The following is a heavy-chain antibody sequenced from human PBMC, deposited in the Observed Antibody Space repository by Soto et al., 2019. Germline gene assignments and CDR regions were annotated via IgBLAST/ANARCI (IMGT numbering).Heavy chain of an antibody. CDR3: AREDPGRVDY. CDR1: GGSVSSGSYY. Sequence: QVQLQESGPGLVKPSETLSLTCTVSGGSVSSGSYYWSWIRQPPGKGLEWIGYIYYSGSTNYNPSLKSRVTKSVDTSKNQFSLKLSSVTAADTAVYYCAREDPGRVDYWGQGTLVTVSS. CDR2: IYYSGST. J-gene: IGHJ4*02. V-gene: IGHV4-61*01.